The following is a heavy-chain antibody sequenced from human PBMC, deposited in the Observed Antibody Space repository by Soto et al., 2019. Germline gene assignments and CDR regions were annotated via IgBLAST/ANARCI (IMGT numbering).Heavy chain of an antibody. J-gene: IGHJ4*02. Sequence: SETLSLTCTVSGGSISNDYWSWIRQSRGKGLEWIGYIYYLGSTDYNPSLKSRVTISLDTSKKQLSLKLSSVTAADTAVYYCARDRYYGSGSPFPAYWGPGTLVTLSS. V-gene: IGHV4-59*01. CDR1: GGSISNDY. CDR2: IYYLGST. CDR3: ARDRYYGSGSPFPAY. D-gene: IGHD3-10*01.